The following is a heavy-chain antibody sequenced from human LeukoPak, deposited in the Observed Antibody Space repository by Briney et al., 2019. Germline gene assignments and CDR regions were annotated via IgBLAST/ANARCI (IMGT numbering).Heavy chain of an antibody. CDR3: LKEDSSGYYRHFDY. D-gene: IGHD3-22*01. CDR1: GFTFSSYA. Sequence: PGGSLRLSCSASGFTFSSYAMHWVRQAPGKGLEYVSAISSNGGSTYYADSVKGRFTISRDNSKNTLYLQMSSLRAEDTAVYYCLKEDSSGYYRHFDYWGQGTLVTVSS. V-gene: IGHV3-64D*06. CDR2: ISSNGGST. J-gene: IGHJ4*02.